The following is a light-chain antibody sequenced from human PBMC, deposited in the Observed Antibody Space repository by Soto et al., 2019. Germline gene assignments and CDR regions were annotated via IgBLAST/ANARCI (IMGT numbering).Light chain of an antibody. V-gene: IGLV4-69*01. CDR1: SGHSSYA. CDR2: LNSDGSH. CDR3: QTWGTGILV. Sequence: QPVLTQSPSASASLGASVKLTCALSSGHSSYAIAWHQQQPEKGPRALMKLNSDGSHTRGDGIPDRFSGSSSGAERYLTISSLQSEEEADYYCQTWGTGILVFGGGTKLTFL. J-gene: IGLJ3*02.